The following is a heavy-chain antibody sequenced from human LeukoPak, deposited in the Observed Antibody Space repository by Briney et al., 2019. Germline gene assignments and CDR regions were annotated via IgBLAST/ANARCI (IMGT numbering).Heavy chain of an antibody. J-gene: IGHJ4*02. D-gene: IGHD5-18*01. CDR1: GESFNNYP. Sequence: ASLKVSCKASGESFNNYPIHWVRQAPGQGLEWMGIINPSGGTTTYTQKFQGRVTMTRDMSTSTVYMELSSLRSEDTGVYYCAREGGDTPMVKFDSWGQGTLVTVSS. CDR2: INPSGGTT. V-gene: IGHV1-46*02. CDR3: AREGGDTPMVKFDS.